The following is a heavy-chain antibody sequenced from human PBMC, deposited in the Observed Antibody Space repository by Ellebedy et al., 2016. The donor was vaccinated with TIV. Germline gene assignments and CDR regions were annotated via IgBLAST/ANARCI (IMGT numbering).Heavy chain of an antibody. D-gene: IGHD2-2*01. J-gene: IGHJ4*02. CDR2: IKEDGSEA. CDR1: GFTVSDYF. Sequence: GESLKISCAGSGFTVSDYFMSWVRQAPGKGLEWVANIKEDGSEAYYVDSVKGRFTISRDNAKNSLYLQISNLRAEDTAVFYCARAGGRHSTGSGFYWGQGTRVTVST. CDR3: ARAGGRHSTGSGFY. V-gene: IGHV3-7*03.